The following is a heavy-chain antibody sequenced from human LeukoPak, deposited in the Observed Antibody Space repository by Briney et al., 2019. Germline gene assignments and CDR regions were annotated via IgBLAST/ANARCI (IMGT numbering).Heavy chain of an antibody. CDR3: ARHTIVVVPDANTGHAFDI. CDR2: IYYSGST. Sequence: SETLSLTCTVSGGSISSSSYYWGWIRQPPGKGLEWIGSIYYSGSTYYNPSLKSRVTISVDTSKNQFSLKLISVTAADTAVYYCARHTIVVVPDANTGHAFDIWGQGTMVTVSS. J-gene: IGHJ3*02. V-gene: IGHV4-39*01. CDR1: GGSISSSSYY. D-gene: IGHD2-2*01.